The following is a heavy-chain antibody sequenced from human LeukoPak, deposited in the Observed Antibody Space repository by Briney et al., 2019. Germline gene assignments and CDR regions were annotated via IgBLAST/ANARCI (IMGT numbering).Heavy chain of an antibody. Sequence: GESLKISCKGSGYSFTSYWIGWVRQMPGKGLEWMGRIDPSDSYTNYSPSFEGHVTISADKSISTAYLQWSSLKASDTAMYYCARSEVGDRGIAAAGTGDYWGQGTLVTVSS. CDR2: IDPSDSYT. V-gene: IGHV5-10-1*01. J-gene: IGHJ4*02. CDR1: GYSFTSYW. D-gene: IGHD6-13*01. CDR3: ARSEVGDRGIAAAGTGDY.